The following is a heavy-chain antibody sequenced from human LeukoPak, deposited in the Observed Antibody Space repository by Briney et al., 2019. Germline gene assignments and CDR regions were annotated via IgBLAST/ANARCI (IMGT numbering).Heavy chain of an antibody. D-gene: IGHD6-13*01. CDR2: IWYDGINK. V-gene: IGHV3-33*01. CDR3: TRERKSGIAAFDY. CDR1: GFTFSSYG. J-gene: IGHJ4*02. Sequence: GGSLRLSCAASGFTFSSYGMHWVRQAPGKGLEWVAVIWYDGINKFHADSVKGRFTISRDNSKNTVYLQMNSLGAEDTAVYYCTRERKSGIAAFDYWGQGTLVTVSS.